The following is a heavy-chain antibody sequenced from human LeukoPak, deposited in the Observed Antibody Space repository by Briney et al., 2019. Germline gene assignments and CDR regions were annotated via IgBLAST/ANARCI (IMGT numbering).Heavy chain of an antibody. J-gene: IGHJ3*02. V-gene: IGHV3-23*01. CDR2: ISSSGGNT. CDR3: AKDLMVIIVSGAFDI. D-gene: IGHD3-3*01. Sequence: GGSLRLSCAPSGLTFSNYAMSWVRQAPGKGLEWVSAISSSGGNTYYADSVKGRFTISRDSSKNTLYLQMNSLRAEDTAVYYCAKDLMVIIVSGAFDIWGQGTMVTVSS. CDR1: GLTFSNYA.